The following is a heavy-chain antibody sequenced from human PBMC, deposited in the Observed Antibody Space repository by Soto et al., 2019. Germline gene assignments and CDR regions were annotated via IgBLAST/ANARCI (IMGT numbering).Heavy chain of an antibody. V-gene: IGHV4-59*01. Sequence: PSETLSLTCTVSGGSISSYYWSWIRQPPGKGLEWIGYIYYSGSTNYNPSLKSRVTISVDTSKNQFSLKLSSVTAADTAVYYCAREPYYYDSSGYPAQPEYYFDYWGQGTLVTVSS. J-gene: IGHJ4*02. CDR1: GGSISSYY. CDR3: AREPYYYDSSGYPAQPEYYFDY. D-gene: IGHD3-22*01. CDR2: IYYSGST.